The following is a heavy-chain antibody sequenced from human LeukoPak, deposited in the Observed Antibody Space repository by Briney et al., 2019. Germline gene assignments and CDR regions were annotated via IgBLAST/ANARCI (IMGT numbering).Heavy chain of an antibody. Sequence: ASVKVSCKASGYTFTSCGISWVRQAPGQGLEWMGWISAYNGNTNYAQKLQGRVTMTTDTSTSTAYMELRSLRSDDTAVYYCARTGSMVRGVIAHFDYWGQGTLVTVSS. CDR2: ISAYNGNT. CDR3: ARTGSMVRGVIAHFDY. D-gene: IGHD3-10*01. CDR1: GYTFTSCG. V-gene: IGHV1-18*01. J-gene: IGHJ4*02.